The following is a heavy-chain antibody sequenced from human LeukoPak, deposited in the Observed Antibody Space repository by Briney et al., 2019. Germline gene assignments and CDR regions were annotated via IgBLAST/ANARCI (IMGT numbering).Heavy chain of an antibody. CDR2: ISSASNYI. J-gene: IGHJ4*02. D-gene: IGHD2-15*01. Sequence: GGSLRLSCAASGFTFSSYSMDWVRQAPGNGLEWISSISSASNYIYYADSVRGRFTISRDNAKNSLYLQMNTLRAEDTAVYYCARDPRPFGCSSTSCPRYYFDYWGQGTLVTVSS. V-gene: IGHV3-21*01. CDR1: GFTFSSYS. CDR3: ARDPRPFGCSSTSCPRYYFDY.